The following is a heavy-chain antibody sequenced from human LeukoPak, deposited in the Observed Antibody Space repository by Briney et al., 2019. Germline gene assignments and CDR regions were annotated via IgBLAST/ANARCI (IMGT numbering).Heavy chain of an antibody. Sequence: SETLSLTCAVYGGSFSGYYWSWIRQPPGKGLEWIGEINHSGSTNYNPSLKSRVTISVDTSKNQFSLKLSSVTAADTAVYYCARGVYYDSSGPDGFDYWGQGTLVTVSS. V-gene: IGHV4-34*01. CDR3: ARGVYYDSSGPDGFDY. J-gene: IGHJ4*02. D-gene: IGHD3-22*01. CDR1: GGSFSGYY. CDR2: INHSGST.